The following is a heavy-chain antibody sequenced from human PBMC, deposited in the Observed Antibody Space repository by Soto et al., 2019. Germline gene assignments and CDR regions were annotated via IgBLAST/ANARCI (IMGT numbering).Heavy chain of an antibody. CDR1: GYTFTGYY. V-gene: IGHV1-2*04. J-gene: IGHJ5*02. Sequence: ASVKVSCKASGYTFTGYYMHWVRQAPGQGLEWMGWINPNSGGTNYAQKFQGWVTMTRDTSISTAYMELSRLRSDDTAVYYCARLLASGAYYDFWSGYSGWFDPWRQVTLVTVSS. D-gene: IGHD3-3*01. CDR2: INPNSGGT. CDR3: ARLLASGAYYDFWSGYSGWFDP.